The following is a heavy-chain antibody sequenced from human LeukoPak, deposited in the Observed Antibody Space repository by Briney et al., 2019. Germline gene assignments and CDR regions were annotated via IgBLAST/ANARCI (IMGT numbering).Heavy chain of an antibody. D-gene: IGHD4-17*01. V-gene: IGHV3-30-3*01. J-gene: IGHJ3*02. Sequence: GRSLRLSCAASGFTFSSYAMHWVRQAPGKGLEWVAVISYDGSNKYYADSVKGRFTISRDNSKNTLYLQMNSLRAEDTAVYYCAREEGTVTDHDAFGIWGQGTMVTVSS. CDR3: AREEGTVTDHDAFGI. CDR2: ISYDGSNK. CDR1: GFTFSSYA.